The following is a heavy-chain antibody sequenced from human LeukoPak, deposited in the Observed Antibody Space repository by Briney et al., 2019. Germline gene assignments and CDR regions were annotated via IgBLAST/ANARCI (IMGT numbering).Heavy chain of an antibody. J-gene: IGHJ4*02. CDR2: IYPGDSDT. V-gene: IGHV5-51*01. D-gene: IGHD4-11*01. CDR3: GRKMNNYPYYFDY. CDR1: GYSFTTYW. Sequence: GESLKISCKGSGYSFTTYWIGWVRPMPGKGLEWMGIIYPGDSDTTYSPSFQGQVTISADKSISTAYLQWSSLKASDTAMYYCGRKMNNYPYYFDYWGQGTLVTVSS.